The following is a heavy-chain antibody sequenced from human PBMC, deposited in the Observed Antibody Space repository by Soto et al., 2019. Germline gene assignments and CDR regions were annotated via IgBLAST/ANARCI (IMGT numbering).Heavy chain of an antibody. J-gene: IGHJ4*02. CDR3: ARDGSEYYDSSGYYHFDD. V-gene: IGHV1-3*01. CDR1: GYTFTSYA. Sequence: ATVKVSCKSSGYTFTSYAMHWVRQAPGQRLEWMGWINAGNGNTKYSQKFQGRVTITRDTSASTAYMELSSLRSEDTAVYYCARDGSEYYDSSGYYHFDDWGQGTLVTVSS. D-gene: IGHD3-22*01. CDR2: INAGNGNT.